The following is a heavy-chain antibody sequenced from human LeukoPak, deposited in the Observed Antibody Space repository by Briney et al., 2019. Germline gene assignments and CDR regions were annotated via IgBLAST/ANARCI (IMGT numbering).Heavy chain of an antibody. V-gene: IGHV3-48*01. CDR1: GFTLSSYS. J-gene: IGHJ6*03. Sequence: GGSLRLSCAASGFTLSSYSMNWVRQAPGKGLEWVSYISSSSNTIYYADSVKGRFTIYRDIAKNSLYLQMNSLRAEDTAVYYCAREKEGYCSRTSCYLDYYYYYMDVWGKGTTVTISS. CDR2: ISSSSNTI. D-gene: IGHD2-2*01. CDR3: AREKEGYCSRTSCYLDYYYYYMDV.